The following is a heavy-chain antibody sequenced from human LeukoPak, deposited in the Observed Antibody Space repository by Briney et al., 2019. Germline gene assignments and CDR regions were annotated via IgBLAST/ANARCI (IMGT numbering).Heavy chain of an antibody. CDR2: INPNSGGT. CDR1: GYTFTDNY. Sequence: ASVKVSCKASGYTFTDNYIHWVRQAPGQGLEWLGWINPNSGGTNYAQKFQGRVTMTRDTSISTAYMELSRLRSDDTAVYYCARARFGESPADYWGQGTLVTVSS. D-gene: IGHD3-10*01. J-gene: IGHJ4*02. V-gene: IGHV1-2*02. CDR3: ARARFGESPADY.